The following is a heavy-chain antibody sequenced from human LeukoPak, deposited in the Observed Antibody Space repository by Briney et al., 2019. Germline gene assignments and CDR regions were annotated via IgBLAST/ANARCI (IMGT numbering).Heavy chain of an antibody. D-gene: IGHD4-17*01. J-gene: IGHJ4*02. V-gene: IGHV4-34*01. Sequence: SETLSLTCAVYGGSFSGYYWSWIRQPPGKGLEWIGEINHSGSTNYNPSLKSRVTIPVDTSKNQFSLKLSSVTAADTAVYYCAREFRDYDPFDHWGQGTLVTVSS. CDR3: AREFRDYDPFDH. CDR2: INHSGST. CDR1: GGSFSGYY.